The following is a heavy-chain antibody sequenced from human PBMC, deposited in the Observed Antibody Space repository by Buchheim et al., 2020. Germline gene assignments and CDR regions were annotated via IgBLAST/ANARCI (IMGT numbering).Heavy chain of an antibody. D-gene: IGHD3-10*01. CDR2: ISSSSTI. V-gene: IGHV3-48*01. CDR3: ARVTKFAYFDY. J-gene: IGHJ4*02. Sequence: EVQLVESGGGLVQPGGSLRLSCAASGFTFSSYSMNWVRQAPGKGLEWVSYISSSSTIYYADSVKGRFTISRGNAKKSLYLQMNSLRAEDTAVYYCARVTKFAYFDYWGQGTL. CDR1: GFTFSSYS.